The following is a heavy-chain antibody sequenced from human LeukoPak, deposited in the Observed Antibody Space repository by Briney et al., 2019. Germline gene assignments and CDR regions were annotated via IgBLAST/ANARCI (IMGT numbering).Heavy chain of an antibody. J-gene: IGHJ3*01. Sequence: GASVKVSCKTSGYTFTGHYIHWVRQAPGQGLEWMGRIIPNSGDTNHAHKFQGRVTMTRDTSIDTAYMELSSLRSDDTAVYYCARVSEMAAYGFDVWGQGTIVTVSS. D-gene: IGHD2-8*01. CDR2: IIPNSGDT. V-gene: IGHV1-2*07. CDR1: GYTFTGHY. CDR3: ARVSEMAAYGFDV.